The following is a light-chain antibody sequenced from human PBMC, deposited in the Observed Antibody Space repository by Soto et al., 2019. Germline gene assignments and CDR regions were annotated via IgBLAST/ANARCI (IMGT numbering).Light chain of an antibody. J-gene: IGLJ1*01. Sequence: QSALTQPRSVSGSPGRSVTISCTGTSSDVGSYTYVSWYQQHPGKAPKLMLYDVSRRPSGVPDRFSGSKSGNTSSLTISGLQAEDEADYYCCSFAGTYTYVFGTGTKVTVL. CDR2: DVS. CDR1: SSDVGSYTY. V-gene: IGLV2-11*01. CDR3: CSFAGTYTYV.